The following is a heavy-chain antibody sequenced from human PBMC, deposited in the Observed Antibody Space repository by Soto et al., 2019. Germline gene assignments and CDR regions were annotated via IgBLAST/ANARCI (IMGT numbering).Heavy chain of an antibody. CDR2: ISYDENKR. V-gene: IGHV3-30-3*01. J-gene: IGHJ5*02. D-gene: IGHD5-18*01. Sequence: QVQLVESGGGVVQPGRSLRLSCAASGFTFRTYAMHWVRQAPGKGLEWVAVISYDENKRYYTDSVKGRFTISRDNSKNTLYLQVNSLRPEDTAVYYCARAMDTAMTSKDNWFDPWGQGTLVTVSS. CDR1: GFTFRTYA. CDR3: ARAMDTAMTSKDNWFDP.